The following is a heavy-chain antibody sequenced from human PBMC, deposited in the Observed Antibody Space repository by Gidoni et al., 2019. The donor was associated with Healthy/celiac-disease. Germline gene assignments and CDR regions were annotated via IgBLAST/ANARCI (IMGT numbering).Heavy chain of an antibody. CDR1: GYTFTGYH. CDR3: ARDEGPPWENSYYYDSGLGY. Sequence: QVQLVQSGAAVKKPGASVKSPCTASGYTFTGYHMHWVRQAPGQGLEWMGWINPNSGGTNYAQKFQGRFTMTRDTSISTAYMELSRLRSDDTAVYYCARDEGPPWENSYYYDSGLGYGGQGTLVTVSS. J-gene: IGHJ4*02. D-gene: IGHD3-22*01. CDR2: INPNSGGT. V-gene: IGHV1-2*02.